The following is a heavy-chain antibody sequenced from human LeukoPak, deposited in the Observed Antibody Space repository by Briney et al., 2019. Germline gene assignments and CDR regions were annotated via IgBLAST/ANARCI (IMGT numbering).Heavy chain of an antibody. V-gene: IGHV4-4*09. CDR3: ARESDLSDSSSWYGYNWFDP. CDR1: GVSISPYY. J-gene: IGHJ5*02. D-gene: IGHD6-13*01. CDR2: IHTSGSN. Sequence: PSETLSLTCAVSGVSISPYYWAWIRQPPGKGLEWIGYIHTSGSNNQYPSLKSRVTISVDKSKNHFSLRLTSVTAADTAVYYCARESDLSDSSSWYGYNWFDPWGQGTLVTVSS.